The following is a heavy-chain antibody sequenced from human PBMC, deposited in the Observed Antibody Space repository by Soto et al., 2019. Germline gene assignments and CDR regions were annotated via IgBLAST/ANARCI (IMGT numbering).Heavy chain of an antibody. J-gene: IGHJ5*02. CDR1: GGSISSSSYY. V-gene: IGHV4-39*01. CDR3: AREDPAPPIQWLAPRGNNWFDP. Sequence: PSQTLSLTCTVSGGSISSSSYYWGGIRQPPGKGLEWIGSIYYSGSTYYNPSLKRRVTISVDTSKNQFSLKLSSVTAAVTAVYYCAREDPAPPIQWLAPRGNNWFDPWGQGTLVTVSS. D-gene: IGHD6-19*01. CDR2: IYYSGST.